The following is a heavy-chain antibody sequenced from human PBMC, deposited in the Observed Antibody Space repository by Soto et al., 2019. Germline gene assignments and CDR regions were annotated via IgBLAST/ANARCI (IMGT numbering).Heavy chain of an antibody. CDR3: AKDLVPHYPQYYFDY. CDR1: GFTFSSYG. CDR2: ISYDGSNK. J-gene: IGHJ4*02. V-gene: IGHV3-30*18. D-gene: IGHD6-6*01. Sequence: PGGSLRLSCAASGFTFSSYGMHWVRQAPGKGLEWVAVISYDGSNKYYADSVKGRFTISRDNSKNTLYLQMNSLRAEDTAVYYCAKDLVPHYPQYYFDYWGQGTLVTVSS.